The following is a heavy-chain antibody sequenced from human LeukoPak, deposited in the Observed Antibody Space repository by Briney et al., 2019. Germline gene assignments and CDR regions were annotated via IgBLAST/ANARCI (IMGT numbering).Heavy chain of an antibody. CDR3: ATPLDYRDSSGFHQGGD. V-gene: IGHV3-7*03. CDR1: GFTFSGHW. J-gene: IGHJ4*02. CDR2: IKEDGSKK. D-gene: IGHD3-22*01. Sequence: GGSLRLSCAASGFTFSGHWMTWVREAPGKGLEWVANIKEDGSKKNYVDSVKGRFTISRDNAKNSLYLQMTSLRAEDTAMYYCATPLDYRDSSGFHQGGDWGQGTLVTVSS.